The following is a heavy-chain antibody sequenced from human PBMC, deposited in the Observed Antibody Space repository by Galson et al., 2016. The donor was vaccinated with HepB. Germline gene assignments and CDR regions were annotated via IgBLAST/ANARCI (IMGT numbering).Heavy chain of an antibody. CDR3: ARAPYCSTNNCYRYFDY. Sequence: SLRLSCAASGFIFSSYDMHWVRQATGKGLEWVSAIGTAGDTNYPGSVKGRFTISRENAKNSLHLQMNSLRAADTAVYYCARAPYCSTNNCYRYFDYWGQGTLVTVSS. V-gene: IGHV3-13*01. CDR1: GFIFSSYD. CDR2: IGTAGDT. J-gene: IGHJ4*02. D-gene: IGHD2-2*01.